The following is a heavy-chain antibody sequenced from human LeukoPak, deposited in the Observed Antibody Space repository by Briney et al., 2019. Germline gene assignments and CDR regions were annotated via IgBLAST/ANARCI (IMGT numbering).Heavy chain of an antibody. V-gene: IGHV4-59*01. D-gene: IGHD6-13*01. CDR3: ASTAPYFYSRSDYYYIDV. CDR2: NYYSGST. Sequence: SETLSLTCTVSGGSISSYYWSWIRQPPGKGLEWIGYNYYSGSTNYNPSLKSRVTISVDTSKNQFSLKLSSVTAADTAVYYCASTAPYFYSRSDYYYIDVWGTGTTVTVSS. CDR1: GGSISSYY. J-gene: IGHJ6*03.